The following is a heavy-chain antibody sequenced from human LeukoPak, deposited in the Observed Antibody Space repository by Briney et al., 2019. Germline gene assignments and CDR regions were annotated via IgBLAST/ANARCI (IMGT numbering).Heavy chain of an antibody. D-gene: IGHD2-2*01. Sequence: GEPLKISCEGSGYSFTTYWIVWVRQMPGKGLEWMGIIYPGDSDTRYSPSFQGQVTISADKSISTAYLQWSSLKASDTAMYYCARRTYCSSTSCYVDYWGQGTLVTVSS. CDR1: GYSFTTYW. CDR2: IYPGDSDT. J-gene: IGHJ4*02. CDR3: ARRTYCSSTSCYVDY. V-gene: IGHV5-51*01.